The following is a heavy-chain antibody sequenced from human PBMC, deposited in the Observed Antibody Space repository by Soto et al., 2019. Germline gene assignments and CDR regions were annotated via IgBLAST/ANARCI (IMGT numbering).Heavy chain of an antibody. V-gene: IGHV3-33*01. Sequence: GGSLRLSCAASGFTFSSYGMHWVRQAPGKGLEWVAVIWYDGSNKYYADSVKGRFTISRDNSKNTLYLQMNSLRAEDTAVYYCARDGPSSGYYYEMGYFDYWGQGTLVTVYS. CDR2: IWYDGSNK. D-gene: IGHD3-22*01. CDR3: ARDGPSSGYYYEMGYFDY. J-gene: IGHJ4*02. CDR1: GFTFSSYG.